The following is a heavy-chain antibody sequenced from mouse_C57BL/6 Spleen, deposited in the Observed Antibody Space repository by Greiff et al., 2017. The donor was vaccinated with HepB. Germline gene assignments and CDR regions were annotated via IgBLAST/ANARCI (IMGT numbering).Heavy chain of an antibody. V-gene: IGHV1-52*01. J-gene: IGHJ4*01. D-gene: IGHD1-1*01. Sequence: VQLQQPGAELVRPGSSVKLSCKASGYTFTSYWMHWVKQRPIQGLEWIGNIDPSDSETHYNQKFKDKATLTVDKSSSTAYMQLSSLTSEDSAVYYCARSGYYGSEGDYYAMDYWGQGTSVTVSS. CDR1: GYTFTSYW. CDR2: IDPSDSET. CDR3: ARSGYYGSEGDYYAMDY.